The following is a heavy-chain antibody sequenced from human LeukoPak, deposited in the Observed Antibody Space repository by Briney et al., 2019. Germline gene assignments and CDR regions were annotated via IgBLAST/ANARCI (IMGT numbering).Heavy chain of an antibody. D-gene: IGHD4-17*01. CDR2: ISSGGTT. Sequence: RGGSLRLSCAASGFTDSSNFMTWARQAPGKGLEWVSVISSGGTTYYADSVKGRFTISRHISKNTVYLQMNSLRAEDTAVYYCARDRSYGDFAWGYWGQGTLVTVSS. V-gene: IGHV3-53*04. CDR3: ARDRSYGDFAWGY. J-gene: IGHJ4*02. CDR1: GFTDSSNF.